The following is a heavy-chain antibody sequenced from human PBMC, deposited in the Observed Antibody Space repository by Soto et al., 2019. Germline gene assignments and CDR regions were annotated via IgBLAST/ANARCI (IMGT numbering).Heavy chain of an antibody. CDR2: INTGGGST. D-gene: IGHD3-22*01. CDR3: ARGYYYDSSGYTPEDAFDI. CDR1: GYTFTRYA. Sequence: ASVKVSCKASGYTFTRYAIHWVHQAPGQRLEWMGIINTGGGSTSYAQKFQSRVTMTRDTSTSTVYMELSSLRSEDTAVYYCARGYYYDSSGYTPEDAFDIWGQGTMVTVSS. J-gene: IGHJ3*02. V-gene: IGHV1-46*01.